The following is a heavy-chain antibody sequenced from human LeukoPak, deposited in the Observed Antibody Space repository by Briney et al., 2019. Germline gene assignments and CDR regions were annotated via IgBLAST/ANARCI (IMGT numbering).Heavy chain of an antibody. CDR3: ARDRHDYYGSGSPRGWIDP. CDR1: GFTFSSYA. Sequence: PGGSLRLSCAASGFTFSSYAIHWVRQAPGKGLEWVAVISYDGSNKYYGDSLKGRFTISRDNPKNTLYLQMNSLRDEDTAVYYCARDRHDYYGSGSPRGWIDPWGQGTLVTVSS. D-gene: IGHD3-10*01. CDR2: ISYDGSNK. J-gene: IGHJ5*02. V-gene: IGHV3-30-3*01.